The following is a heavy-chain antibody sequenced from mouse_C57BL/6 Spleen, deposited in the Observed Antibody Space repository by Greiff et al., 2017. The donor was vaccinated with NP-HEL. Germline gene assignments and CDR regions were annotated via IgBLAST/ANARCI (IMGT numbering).Heavy chain of an antibody. CDR1: GYTFTSYW. J-gene: IGHJ4*01. V-gene: IGHV1-53*01. D-gene: IGHD1-1*01. CDR2: INPSNGGT. Sequence: QVQLQQSGTELVKPGASVKLSCKASGYTFTSYWMHWVKQRPGQGLEWIGNINPSNGGTNYNEKFKSKATLTVDKSSSTAYMQLSSLTSEDSAVYYCARNYGSSYVYYYAMDYWGQGTSVTVSS. CDR3: ARNYGSSYVYYYAMDY.